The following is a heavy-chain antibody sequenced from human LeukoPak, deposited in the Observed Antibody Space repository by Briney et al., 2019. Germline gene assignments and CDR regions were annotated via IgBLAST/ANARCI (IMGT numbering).Heavy chain of an antibody. J-gene: IGHJ3*02. V-gene: IGHV3-74*01. CDR2: ISNEGSST. Sequence: PGGSLRLSCAASGFIFSSSWMHWVRQAPGKGLVWVSGISNEGSSTRCADSVKGRITISRDNAKKRLYLQMNSLRAEDTAVYYCARTSSGYSSDVFDIWGQGTMVAVSS. CDR1: GFIFSSSW. D-gene: IGHD3-22*01. CDR3: ARTSSGYSSDVFDI.